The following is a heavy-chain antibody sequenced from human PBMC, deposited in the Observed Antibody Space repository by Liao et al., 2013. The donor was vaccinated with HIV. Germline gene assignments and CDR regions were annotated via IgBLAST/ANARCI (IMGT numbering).Heavy chain of an antibody. V-gene: IGHV4-61*02. J-gene: IGHJ2*01. Sequence: QVQLQESGPGLVKPSQTLSLTCTVSGGSISSDNYYWSWIRQPAGNGLEWIGRIYASGHTNFNPSLRSRVTMSVDTSRSQFSLDLTSVTAADSAVYYCARGPITTVTVSYYYFDLWGRGTLVTVSS. D-gene: IGHD4-17*01. CDR2: IYASGHT. CDR1: GGSISSDNYY. CDR3: ARGPITTVTVSYYYFDL.